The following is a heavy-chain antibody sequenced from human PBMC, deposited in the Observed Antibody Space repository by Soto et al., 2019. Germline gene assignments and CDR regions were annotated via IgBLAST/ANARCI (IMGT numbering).Heavy chain of an antibody. Sequence: GGSLRLSCAASGFTFSSYAMSWVRQAPGKGLEWVSAISGSGGSTYYADSVKGRFTISRDNPKNTLYLQMNSLRAEDTAVYYCAKAPLGDGDAFDIWGQGTMVTVSS. CDR2: ISGSGGST. J-gene: IGHJ3*02. CDR3: AKAPLGDGDAFDI. D-gene: IGHD3-16*01. V-gene: IGHV3-23*01. CDR1: GFTFSSYA.